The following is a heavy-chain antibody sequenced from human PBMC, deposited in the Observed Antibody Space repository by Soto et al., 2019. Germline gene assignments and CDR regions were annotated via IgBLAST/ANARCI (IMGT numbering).Heavy chain of an antibody. J-gene: IGHJ5*02. CDR3: ARTITGTTFDP. CDR1: GGSISSGGYY. D-gene: IGHD1-7*01. CDR2: IYYSGST. V-gene: IGHV4-31*03. Sequence: SETLSLTCTVSGGSISSGGYYWSWIRQHPGKGLEWIGYIYYSGSTYYNPSLKSRVTISVDTSKNQFSLKLSSVTAADTAVYYCARTITGTTFDPWGQGTLVTVSS.